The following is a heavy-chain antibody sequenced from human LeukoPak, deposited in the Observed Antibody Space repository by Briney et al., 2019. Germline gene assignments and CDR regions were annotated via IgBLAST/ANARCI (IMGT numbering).Heavy chain of an antibody. CDR3: ARPPPTVTLYYFDY. Sequence: GRSLRLSCTASGFTFSSYAMHWVRQAPGKGLEWVAVISYDGSNKYYADSVKGRLTISRDNSKNTLYLQMNSLRAEDTAVYYCARPPPTVTLYYFDYWGQGTLVTVSS. J-gene: IGHJ4*02. CDR1: GFTFSSYA. V-gene: IGHV3-30*04. D-gene: IGHD4-11*01. CDR2: ISYDGSNK.